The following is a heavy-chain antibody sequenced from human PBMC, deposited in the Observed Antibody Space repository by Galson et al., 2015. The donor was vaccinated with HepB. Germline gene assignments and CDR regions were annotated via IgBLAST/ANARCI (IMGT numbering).Heavy chain of an antibody. V-gene: IGHV3-74*01. J-gene: IGHJ4*02. Sequence: SLRLSCAASEFTFSNYWMHWVRQAPGKGLVWVSRINSDGSSTSYADSVKGRFTISRDNAKNTLYLQMNSLRAEDTAVYYCAGGAQLLGYWGQGTLVTVSS. CDR3: AGGAQLLGY. CDR1: EFTFSNYW. CDR2: INSDGSST.